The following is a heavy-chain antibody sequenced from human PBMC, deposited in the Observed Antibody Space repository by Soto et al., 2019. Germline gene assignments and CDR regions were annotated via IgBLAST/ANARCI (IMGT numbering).Heavy chain of an antibody. Sequence: SENLSLTCAVSGGSISSGGYSWSWIRQPPGKGLEWIGYIYHSGSTYYNPSLKSRVTISVDRSKNQFSLKLSSVTAADTAVYFFSRVLSSTHIYIEYWGQRTLGSVSS. D-gene: IGHD2-21*01. V-gene: IGHV4-30-2*01. CDR3: SRVLSSTHIYIEY. J-gene: IGHJ4*02. CDR2: IYHSGST. CDR1: GGSISSGGYS.